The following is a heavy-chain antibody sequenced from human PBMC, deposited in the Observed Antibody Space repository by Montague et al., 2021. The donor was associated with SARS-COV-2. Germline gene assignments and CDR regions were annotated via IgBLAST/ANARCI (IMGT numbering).Heavy chain of an antibody. J-gene: IGHJ6*02. V-gene: IGHV4-39*02. CDR1: GGPISSSTYY. D-gene: IGHD3-16*01. Sequence: SETLSLTCNVSGGPISSSTYYWGWIRQPPGKGLEWIGNLYNGGTTYYSPSLKSRVTISVDTSKNHFSLSMASVTAADTAVYYCARTSKLRESSSGNYYYHAMDVWGQGTTVTVSS. CDR3: ARTSKLRESSSGNYYYHAMDV. CDR2: LYNGGTT.